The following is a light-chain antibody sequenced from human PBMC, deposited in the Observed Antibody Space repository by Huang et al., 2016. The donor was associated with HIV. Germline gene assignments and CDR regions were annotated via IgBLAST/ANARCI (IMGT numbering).Light chain of an antibody. Sequence: DIQMTQSPSSLSASVGDRVTITCRASQSISSYLNWYQQKPGKAPKVLIYAASSLQSGIPSRFSGSGAGTDFTLTISSLQPEDFVTYYCQQTYITPLTFGQGTKLEIK. CDR1: QSISSY. V-gene: IGKV1-39*01. CDR2: AAS. J-gene: IGKJ2*01. CDR3: QQTYITPLT.